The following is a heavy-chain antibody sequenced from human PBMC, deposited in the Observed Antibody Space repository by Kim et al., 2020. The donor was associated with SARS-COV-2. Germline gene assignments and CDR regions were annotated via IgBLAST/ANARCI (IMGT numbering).Heavy chain of an antibody. D-gene: IGHD4-4*01. J-gene: IGHJ4*02. CDR1: GGTFSSYA. CDR2: IIPIFGTA. CDR3: ARESYSNYGIWDY. Sequence: SVKVSCKASGGTFSSYAISWVRQAPGQGLEWMGGIIPIFGTANYAQKFQGRVTITADESTSTAYMELSSLRSEDTAVYYCARESYSNYGIWDYWGQGTLVTVSS. V-gene: IGHV1-69*13.